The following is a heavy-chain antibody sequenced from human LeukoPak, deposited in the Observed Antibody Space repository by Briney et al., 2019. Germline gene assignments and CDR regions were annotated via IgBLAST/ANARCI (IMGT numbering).Heavy chain of an antibody. CDR1: GFTVSSNY. J-gene: IGHJ6*02. D-gene: IGHD3-9*01. Sequence: PGRSLRLSCAASGFTVSSNYMSWVRQAPGKGLEWVSVIYSGGSTYYADSVKGRFTISRDNSKNTLYLQMNSLRAEDTAVYYCARDGPDILPGYFPYYYYGMDVWGQGTTVTVSS. CDR3: ARDGPDILPGYFPYYYYGMDV. CDR2: IYSGGST. V-gene: IGHV3-66*01.